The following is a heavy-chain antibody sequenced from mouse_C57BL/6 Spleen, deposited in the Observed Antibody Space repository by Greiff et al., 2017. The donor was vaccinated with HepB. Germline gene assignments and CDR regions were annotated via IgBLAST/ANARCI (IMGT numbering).Heavy chain of an antibody. CDR3: ARDDTTVATGAMDY. CDR2: ISDGGSYT. Sequence: EVQGVESGGGLVKPGGSLKLSCAASGFTFSSYAMSWVRQTPEKRLEWVATISDGGSYTYYPDNVKGRFTISRDNAKNNLYLQMSHLKSEDTAMYYCARDDTTVATGAMDYWGQGTSVTVSS. CDR1: GFTFSSYA. D-gene: IGHD1-1*01. J-gene: IGHJ4*01. V-gene: IGHV5-4*01.